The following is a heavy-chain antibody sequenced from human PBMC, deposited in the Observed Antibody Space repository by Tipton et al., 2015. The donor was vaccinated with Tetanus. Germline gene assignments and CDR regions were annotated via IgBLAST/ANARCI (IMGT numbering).Heavy chain of an antibody. CDR2: INYSGST. CDR1: GVSFSGYH. CDR3: ARHQSGYFTPFDY. D-gene: IGHD3-3*01. V-gene: IGHV4-34*01. Sequence: GLVKPSETLPLTCGVYGVSFSGYHWTWIRQPPGKGPEWIGEINYSGSTHYNPSLKSPVTISVDTKNQLSLELTSVTAADTAVYYCARHQSGYFTPFDYWGQGNLVTVSS. J-gene: IGHJ4*02.